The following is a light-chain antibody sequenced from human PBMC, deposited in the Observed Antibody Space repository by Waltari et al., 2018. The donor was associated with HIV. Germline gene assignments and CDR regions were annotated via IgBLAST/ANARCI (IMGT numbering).Light chain of an antibody. Sequence: QSVLTQPPSASGTPGQRVTISCSGGSPNIGRNAVNWYQQFPGTTPTLLIYSDDQLPSGVPDRFSGSKSAASASLAISGVQSEDEANYYCETWDDSLTAVVFGGGTQLTV. CDR3: ETWDDSLTAVV. CDR1: SPNIGRNA. CDR2: SDD. J-gene: IGLJ2*01. V-gene: IGLV1-44*01.